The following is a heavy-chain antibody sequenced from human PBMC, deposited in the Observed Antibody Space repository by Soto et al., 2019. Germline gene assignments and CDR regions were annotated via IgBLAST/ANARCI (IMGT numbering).Heavy chain of an antibody. CDR1: GYSFTNYW. Sequence: GESLKISCKGSGYSFTNYWIAWVRQMPGKGLEWMGIIYPDDSDTRYSPSFQGQVTISADKSISTAYLQLTSLKASDTAMYYCASSYGSGSYYEFEYWGQGTLVTVSS. V-gene: IGHV5-51*01. CDR3: ASSYGSGSYYEFEY. CDR2: IYPDDSDT. D-gene: IGHD3-10*01. J-gene: IGHJ4*02.